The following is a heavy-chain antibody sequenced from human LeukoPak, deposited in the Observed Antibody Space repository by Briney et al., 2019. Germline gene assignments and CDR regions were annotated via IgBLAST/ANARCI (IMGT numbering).Heavy chain of an antibody. CDR3: ATRRIAVAAPLDY. D-gene: IGHD6-19*01. J-gene: IGHJ4*02. V-gene: IGHV4-59*01. CDR2: IYYSGST. Sequence: PSETLSLTCAVSGASITSYYWSWIRQPPGKGLEWIGYIYYSGSTNYNPSLKSRVTMSVDTSKNEFSLKLSSVTTADTAVYYCATRRIAVAAPLDYWGQGTLVTVSS. CDR1: GASITSYY.